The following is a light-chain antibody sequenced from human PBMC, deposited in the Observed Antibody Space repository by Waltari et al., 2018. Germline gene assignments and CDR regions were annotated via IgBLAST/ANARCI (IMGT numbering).Light chain of an antibody. CDR1: SDVGHYHL. CDR2: GAT. V-gene: IGLV2-23*01. Sequence: QSALTQPASVSGSPGQSLTISCTSDVGHYHLVPWYQQRPGTAPKLKIYGATKRPSGVSDRFSGSKSVNTASLTISGLQAEDEADYYCCTFTSSGTWVFGGGTKLTVL. CDR3: CTFTSSGTWV. J-gene: IGLJ2*01.